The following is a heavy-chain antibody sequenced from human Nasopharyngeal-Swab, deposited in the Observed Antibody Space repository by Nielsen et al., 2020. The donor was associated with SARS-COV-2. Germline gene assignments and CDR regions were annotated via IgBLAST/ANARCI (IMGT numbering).Heavy chain of an antibody. CDR3: AKGGGRLYYFDF. Sequence: GGSLRLSCAASGFTFSTYAMNWVRRAPRKGLEWVSSISGSGATTYYADSVKGRVTISRDNSKNTLYLQVSSLRAEDTAMYYCAKGGGRLYYFDFWGQGTLVTVSS. J-gene: IGHJ4*02. D-gene: IGHD6-19*01. V-gene: IGHV3-23*01. CDR1: GFTFSTYA. CDR2: ISGSGATT.